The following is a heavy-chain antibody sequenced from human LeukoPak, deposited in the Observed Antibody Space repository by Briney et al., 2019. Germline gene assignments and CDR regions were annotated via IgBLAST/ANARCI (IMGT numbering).Heavy chain of an antibody. CDR2: ISFDGSNQ. J-gene: IGHJ4*02. D-gene: IGHD1-26*01. V-gene: IGHV3-30*18. CDR3: AKPPEVGANVAYFDY. Sequence: PGRSLRLSCAASGFTLSRYGMHWVRQAPGKGLEWVALISFDGSNQYYADSVKGRFTISRDNSKNTLFLQMNSLRAEDTAVYYCAKPPEVGANVAYFDYWGQGTLVTVSS. CDR1: GFTLSRYG.